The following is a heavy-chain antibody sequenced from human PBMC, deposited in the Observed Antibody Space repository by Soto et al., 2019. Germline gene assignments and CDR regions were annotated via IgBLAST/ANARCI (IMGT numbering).Heavy chain of an antibody. CDR3: ARGEQYRGRIFDY. CDR1: GDSVSSNSAA. CDR2: TYYRSKWYN. Sequence: QVQLQQSGPGLVKPSQTLSVTCGISGDSVSSNSAAWNWLRQSPSRGLEWLGRTYYRSKWYNDYAVSVESRITINPDTSKNHFSLQLNFVTHEDTAVYFCARGEQYRGRIFDYWGQGTLVTVSS. J-gene: IGHJ4*02. D-gene: IGHD1-26*01. V-gene: IGHV6-1*01.